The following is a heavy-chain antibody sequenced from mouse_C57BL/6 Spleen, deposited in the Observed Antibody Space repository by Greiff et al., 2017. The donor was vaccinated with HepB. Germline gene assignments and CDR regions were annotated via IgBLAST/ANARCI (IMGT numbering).Heavy chain of an antibody. V-gene: IGHV1-22*01. CDR1: GYTFTDYN. J-gene: IGHJ2*01. CDR3: ARGGDYFDY. Sequence: VQLKESGPELVKPGASVKMSCKASGYTFTDYNMHWVKQSHGKSLEWIGYINPNNGGTSYNQKFKGKATLTVNKSSSTAYMELRSLTSEDSAVYYCARGGDYFDYWGQGTTLTVSS. CDR2: INPNNGGT.